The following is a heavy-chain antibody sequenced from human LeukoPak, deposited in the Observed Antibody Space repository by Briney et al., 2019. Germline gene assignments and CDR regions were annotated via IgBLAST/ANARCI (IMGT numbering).Heavy chain of an antibody. CDR1: GFTFNTYA. V-gene: IGHV4-59*01. D-gene: IGHD3-16*01. CDR3: ARSVFGNPWFDP. J-gene: IGHJ5*02. CDR2: IFRSGHT. Sequence: GSLRLSCAASGFTFNTYAMSWVRQAPGKGLEWIGYIFRSGHTSYNPTLKSRVSISIDSSKDQFSLNLSSLTAADTAVYYCARSVFGNPWFDPWGQGTLVTVSS.